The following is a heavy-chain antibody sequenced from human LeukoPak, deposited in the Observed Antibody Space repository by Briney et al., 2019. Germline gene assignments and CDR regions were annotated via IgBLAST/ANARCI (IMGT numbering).Heavy chain of an antibody. CDR3: ARDRRHYDSSGFDY. CDR1: GFTFSSYW. D-gene: IGHD3-22*01. J-gene: IGHJ4*02. V-gene: IGHV3-7*01. CDR2: IKQDGSEK. Sequence: PGGSLRLSCAASGFTFSSYWMSWVRQAPGKGLEWVANIKQDGSEKYYVDSVKGRFTISRDNAKNSLYLQMNSLRAEDTAVYYCARDRRHYDSSGFDYWGQGTLVTVSS.